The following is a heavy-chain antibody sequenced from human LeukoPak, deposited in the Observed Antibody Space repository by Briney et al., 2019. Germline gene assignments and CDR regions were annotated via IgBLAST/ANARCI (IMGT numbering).Heavy chain of an antibody. CDR2: IYYSGST. CDR3: ARATGSYHDSFDI. J-gene: IGHJ3*02. Sequence: SETLSLTCTVSGGSISSSSYYWGWIRQPPGKGLEWIGSIYYSGSTYYNPSLKSRVTISVDTSKNQFSLKLSSVTAADTAVYYCARATGSYHDSFDIWGQGKMVTVSS. CDR1: GGSISSSSYY. D-gene: IGHD3-10*01. V-gene: IGHV4-39*01.